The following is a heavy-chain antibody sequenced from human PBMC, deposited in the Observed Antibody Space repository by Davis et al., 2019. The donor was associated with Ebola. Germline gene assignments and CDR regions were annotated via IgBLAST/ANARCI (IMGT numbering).Heavy chain of an antibody. CDR3: ARALELRPSRWFDP. CDR2: INHSGST. CDR1: GGSFSGYY. Sequence: PSETLSLTCAVYGGSFSGYYWRWIRQPPGKGLEWIGEINHSGSTNYNPSLKSRVTISVDTSKNQFSLKLSSVTAADTAVYYCARALELRPSRWFDPWGQGTLVTVSS. V-gene: IGHV4-34*01. J-gene: IGHJ5*02. D-gene: IGHD1-7*01.